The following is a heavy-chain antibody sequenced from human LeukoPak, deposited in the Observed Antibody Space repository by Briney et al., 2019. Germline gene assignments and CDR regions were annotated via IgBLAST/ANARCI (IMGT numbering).Heavy chain of an antibody. CDR2: IYYSGST. J-gene: IGHJ6*03. V-gene: IGHV4-39*07. D-gene: IGHD3-3*01. CDR1: GGSSSSSSYY. Sequence: ETSETLSLXCTVSGGSSSSSSYYRGWIRQPPGKGLEWIGSIYYSGSTYYNPSLKSRVTISVDTSKNQFSLKLSSVTAADTAVYYCASHNYDFWSGHQSTYYYMDVWGKGTTVTVSS. CDR3: ASHNYDFWSGHQSTYYYMDV.